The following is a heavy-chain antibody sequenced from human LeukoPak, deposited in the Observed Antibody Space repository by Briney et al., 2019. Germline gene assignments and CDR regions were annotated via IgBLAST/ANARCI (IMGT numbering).Heavy chain of an antibody. J-gene: IGHJ4*02. CDR1: GFTFSNYW. V-gene: IGHV3-7*03. Sequence: GGYLRLSCAASGFTFSNYWMSWVRQAPGKGLEWVANIKEDGSEKYYVDAVKGRFTISRDNAKKSLFLQMNSLRAEDTAVYYCARDQYYSSSDWGQGTLVTVSS. D-gene: IGHD6-19*01. CDR2: IKEDGSEK. CDR3: ARDQYYSSSD.